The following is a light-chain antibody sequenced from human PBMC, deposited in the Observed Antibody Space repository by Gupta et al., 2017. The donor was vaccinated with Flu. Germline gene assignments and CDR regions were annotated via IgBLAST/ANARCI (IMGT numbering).Light chain of an antibody. CDR1: RSNIGTGYG. Sequence: QSVLTPPPSVSGAPRPRVTISRPGTRSNIGTGYGVHWYQQLPGTAPKLLIHGDTNRPSGVPDRFSGSKSGTSASLVITGLQPEDEADYYCQSFDISLTGWVFGGGTKVTVL. CDR3: QSFDISLTGWV. CDR2: GDT. J-gene: IGLJ3*02. V-gene: IGLV1-40*01.